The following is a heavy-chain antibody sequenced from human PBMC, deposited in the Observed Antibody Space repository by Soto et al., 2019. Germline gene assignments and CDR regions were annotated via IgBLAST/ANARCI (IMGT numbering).Heavy chain of an antibody. CDR3: ARTHCGGDCVLDY. V-gene: IGHV3-48*03. D-gene: IGHD2-21*02. CDR1: GFTFGSYE. CDR2: ISSSGSTR. J-gene: IGHJ4*02. Sequence: ESVGGLVQPGGSLRLSCAASGFTFGSYEMNWVRQAPGKGLEWVSYISSSGSTRYYADSVKGRFTISRDNAKNSLYLQMNSLRAADTAVYYCARTHCGGDCVLDYWGQGTLVTVSS.